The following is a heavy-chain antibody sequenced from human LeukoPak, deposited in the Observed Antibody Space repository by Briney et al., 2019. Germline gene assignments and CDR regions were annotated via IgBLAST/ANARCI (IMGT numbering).Heavy chain of an antibody. CDR2: IWYDGSNK. Sequence: GGSLRLSCAASGFTFSNYAMTWVRQAPGKGLEWVAVIWYDGSNKYYADSVKGRFTISRDNSKNTLYLQMNSLRAEDTAVYYCARMTTVKGFDYWGQGTLVTVSS. J-gene: IGHJ4*02. D-gene: IGHD4-17*01. CDR1: GFTFSNYA. CDR3: ARMTTVKGFDY. V-gene: IGHV3-33*08.